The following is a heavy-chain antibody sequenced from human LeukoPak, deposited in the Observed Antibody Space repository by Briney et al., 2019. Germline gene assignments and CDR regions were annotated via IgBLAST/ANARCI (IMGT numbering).Heavy chain of an antibody. CDR3: ARGAVVVAAYWYYFDY. CDR1: GYTFTTYY. J-gene: IGHJ4*02. D-gene: IGHD2-15*01. CDR2: INPSGGTT. V-gene: IGHV1-46*01. Sequence: ASVKVSCKASGYTFTTYYIHWVRQAPGQGLEWMGVINPSGGTTRYAQKFQGRVTMTRDTSTNTVYMELSNLRSEDTAVYYCARGAVVVAAYWYYFDYWGQGTLVTVSS.